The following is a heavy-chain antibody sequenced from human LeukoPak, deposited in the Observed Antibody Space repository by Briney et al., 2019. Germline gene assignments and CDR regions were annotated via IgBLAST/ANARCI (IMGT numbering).Heavy chain of an antibody. CDR1: GYTFTGYY. V-gene: IGHV1-2*02. J-gene: IGHJ4*02. CDR2: INPNSGGT. D-gene: IGHD2-15*01. Sequence: GASVKVSCKASGYTFTGYYMHWVRQAPGQGLEWMGWINPNSGGTNYAQKFKGRVTMTRDTSISTAYMELSRLRSDDTAVYYCARGYCSGGRCYGLCDYWGQGTLVTVSS. CDR3: ARGYCSGGRCYGLCDY.